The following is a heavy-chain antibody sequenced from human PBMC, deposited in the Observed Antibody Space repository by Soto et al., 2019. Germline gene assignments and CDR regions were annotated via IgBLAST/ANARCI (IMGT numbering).Heavy chain of an antibody. Sequence: SETLSLTCTVSGGSISSGDYYRSWIRQPPGKGLEWIGYIYYSGSTYYNPSLKSRVTISVDTSKNQFSLKLSSVTAADTAVYYCARELDDAFDIWGQGTMVTVSS. J-gene: IGHJ3*02. CDR2: IYYSGST. V-gene: IGHV4-30-4*01. CDR1: GGSISSGDYY. CDR3: ARELDDAFDI.